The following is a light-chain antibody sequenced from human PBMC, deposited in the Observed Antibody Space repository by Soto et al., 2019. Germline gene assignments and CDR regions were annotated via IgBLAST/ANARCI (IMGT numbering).Light chain of an antibody. J-gene: IGLJ1*01. CDR3: SSYTSLRTLSTYV. CDR2: DVS. CDR1: SSDVGGYNY. V-gene: IGLV2-14*03. Sequence: QSVLTQPASVSGSPGQSITISCTGTSSDVGGYNYVSWYQHHPGKAPKLMIYDVSNRPSGVSNRFSGSKSGNTASLIISGLQAEDEADYYCSSYTSLRTLSTYVFGTGTKVT.